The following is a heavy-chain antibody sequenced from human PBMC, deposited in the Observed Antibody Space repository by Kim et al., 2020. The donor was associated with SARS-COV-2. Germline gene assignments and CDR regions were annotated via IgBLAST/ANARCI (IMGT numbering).Heavy chain of an antibody. CDR3: ARDKVGATNWFDP. V-gene: IGHV4-38-2*02. Sequence: SETLSLTCTVSGYSISSGYYWGWIRQPPGKGLEWIGSIYHSGSTYYNPSLKSRVTISVDTSKNQFSLKLSSVTAADTAVYYCARDKVGATNWFDPWGQGT. CDR1: GYSISSGYY. J-gene: IGHJ5*02. D-gene: IGHD1-26*01. CDR2: IYHSGST.